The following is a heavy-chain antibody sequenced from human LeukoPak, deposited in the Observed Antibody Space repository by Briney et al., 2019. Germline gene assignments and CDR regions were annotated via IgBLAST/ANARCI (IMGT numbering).Heavy chain of an antibody. V-gene: IGHV4-34*01. J-gene: IGHJ4*02. CDR1: GGSFSGYY. D-gene: IGHD3-16*01. CDR3: ARDLGETDDYGDS. Sequence: PSETLSLTCAVYGGSFSGYYWSWIRQPPGKGLEWIGEINHSGSTNYNPSLKSRVTISVDTSKNQFSLKLSSVTAADTAVYYCARDLGETDDYGDSWGQGTLVTVSS. CDR2: INHSGST.